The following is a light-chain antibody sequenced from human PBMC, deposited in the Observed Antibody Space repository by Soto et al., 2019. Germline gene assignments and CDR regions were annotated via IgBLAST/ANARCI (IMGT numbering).Light chain of an antibody. Sequence: EIVMTQSPATLSVSPGQRATLSCRASQSFSSNLAWYQQKPGQDPSLLIYGASTRATGIPDRFSGSGSGTEFTLTISSLQSEDFAVYYCQQYNNWPRTFGQGTKLEIK. CDR2: GAS. V-gene: IGKV3-15*01. CDR3: QQYNNWPRT. J-gene: IGKJ2*01. CDR1: QSFSSN.